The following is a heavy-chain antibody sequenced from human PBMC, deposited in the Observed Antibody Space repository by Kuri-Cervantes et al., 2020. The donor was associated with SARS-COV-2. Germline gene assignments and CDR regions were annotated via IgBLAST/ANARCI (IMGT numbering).Heavy chain of an antibody. V-gene: IGHV1-8*03. Sequence: ASVKVSCKASGYTFTSYDINWVRQATGQGLEWMGWMSPNSGNTGYAQKFQGRVTITRNTSISTAYMELSSLRSEDTAVYYCASRRGFLAYNDAFDIWGQGTMVTVSS. J-gene: IGHJ3*02. CDR3: ASRRGFLAYNDAFDI. CDR1: GYTFTSYD. D-gene: IGHD3-3*01. CDR2: MSPNSGNT.